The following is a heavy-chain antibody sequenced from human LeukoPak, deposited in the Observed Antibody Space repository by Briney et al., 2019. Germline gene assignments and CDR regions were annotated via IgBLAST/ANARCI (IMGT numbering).Heavy chain of an antibody. CDR3: ARGPGPLAVAGDYYFDY. CDR1: GFTVSSNY. D-gene: IGHD6-19*01. CDR2: IYSGGST. V-gene: IGHV3-66*01. J-gene: IGHJ4*02. Sequence: PGGSLRLSCAASGFTVSSNYMSWVRQAPGKGLEWVSVIYSGGSTYYADSVKGRFTISRDNSKNTLYLQMSSLRAEDTAVYYCARGPGPLAVAGDYYFDYWGQGTLVTVSS.